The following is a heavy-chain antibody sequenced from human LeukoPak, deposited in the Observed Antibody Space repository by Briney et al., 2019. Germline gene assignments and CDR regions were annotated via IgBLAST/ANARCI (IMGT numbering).Heavy chain of an antibody. CDR3: AREGTAGYYGMDV. Sequence: PGGSLRLSCAASGFTFSSYAMYWVRQAPGKGLEWVSGIFGSGGSTHYADSVKGRFTISRDNSKNTVYLQMNSLRAEDTAVYYCAREGTAGYYGMDVWGQGTTVTVSS. CDR1: GFTFSSYA. J-gene: IGHJ6*02. CDR2: IFGSGGST. V-gene: IGHV3-23*01.